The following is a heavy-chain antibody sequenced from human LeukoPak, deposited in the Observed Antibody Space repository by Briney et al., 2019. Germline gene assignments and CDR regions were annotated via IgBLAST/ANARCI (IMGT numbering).Heavy chain of an antibody. CDR1: GFTFSTYT. D-gene: IGHD1-26*01. CDR3: ANTYSGSLVDY. Sequence: GGSLRLSCAASGFTFSTYTMNWVRQAPGKGLEWVSSVSGSGSYIYYADSVKGRFTISRDNAKNSLYLQMNSLSAEDAALYYCANTYSGSLVDYWGQGTLVTVSS. J-gene: IGHJ4*02. V-gene: IGHV3-21*01. CDR2: VSGSGSYI.